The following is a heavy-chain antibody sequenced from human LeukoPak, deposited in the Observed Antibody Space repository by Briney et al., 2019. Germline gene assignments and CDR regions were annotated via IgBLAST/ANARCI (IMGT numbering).Heavy chain of an antibody. D-gene: IGHD4-17*01. CDR1: KFIFKTYG. CDR2: ISGSGGST. J-gene: IGHJ3*02. CDR3: AKDPNGDYIGTFDI. V-gene: IGHV3-23*01. Sequence: GGSLRLSCATPKFIFKTYGMSWVRQAPGKGLEWVSSISGSGGSTQYAASVQGRFTISRDNSKNTLYLQMNSLRPEDTAVYYCAKDPNGDYIGTFDIWGQGTMVTVSS.